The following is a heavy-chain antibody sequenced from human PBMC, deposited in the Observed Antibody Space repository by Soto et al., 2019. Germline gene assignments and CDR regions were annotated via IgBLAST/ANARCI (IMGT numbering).Heavy chain of an antibody. CDR2: ISYDGSNK. CDR1: GFTFSSYA. Sequence: GGSLRLSCAASGFTFSSYAMHWVRQAPGKGLEWVAVISYDGSNKYYADSVKGRFTISRDNSKNTLYLQMNSLRAEDTAVYYCARDQGIYSYYYGMDVWGQGTTVTVSS. CDR3: ARDQGIYSYYYGMDV. D-gene: IGHD2-15*01. J-gene: IGHJ6*02. V-gene: IGHV3-30-3*01.